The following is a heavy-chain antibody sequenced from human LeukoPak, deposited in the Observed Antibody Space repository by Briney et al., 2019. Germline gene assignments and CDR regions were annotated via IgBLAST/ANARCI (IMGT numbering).Heavy chain of an antibody. Sequence: GGSLRLSCAASGFTLSSYAMSWVRQAPGEGLEWVSGISGSAINTYYADSVKGRFTIARDNSQDTLYLQMSSLRAEDSDIYYCAKADGSGTYYTRPSDYWGQGTLVTVSS. D-gene: IGHD3-10*01. V-gene: IGHV3-23*01. CDR1: GFTLSSYA. J-gene: IGHJ4*02. CDR3: AKADGSGTYYTRPSDY. CDR2: ISGSAINT.